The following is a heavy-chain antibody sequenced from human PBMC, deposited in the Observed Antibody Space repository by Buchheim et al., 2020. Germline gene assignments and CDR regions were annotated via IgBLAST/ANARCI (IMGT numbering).Heavy chain of an antibody. J-gene: IGHJ4*02. Sequence: QVQLEQSGAEVQKPGASVKLSCKATGYTFTRFYLHWLRQAPGQGLEGMGVVHPSTGTTKYAETFKGRVIMTRDTSTSTVYMRLSSLTSEDTAIYYCARRDFWSGYPFDFWGQGTL. D-gene: IGHD3-3*01. CDR1: GYTFTRFY. CDR2: VHPSTGTT. V-gene: IGHV1-46*01. CDR3: ARRDFWSGYPFDF.